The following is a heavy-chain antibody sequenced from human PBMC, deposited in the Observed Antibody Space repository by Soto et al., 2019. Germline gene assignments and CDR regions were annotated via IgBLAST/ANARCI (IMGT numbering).Heavy chain of an antibody. V-gene: IGHV3-53*02. CDR2: MYSNGTT. CDR1: GLIVTSNY. D-gene: IGHD3-10*02. CDR3: VRSVHF. J-gene: IGHJ4*02. Sequence: EVQLVETGGGLIQPGGSLRLSCAASGLIVTSNYMTWVRQAPGKGLEWVSVMYSNGTTSYADSVKGRFTVSRDRNTLYLQMNSLRAEDTAVYYCVRSVHFWGQGTLVTVSS.